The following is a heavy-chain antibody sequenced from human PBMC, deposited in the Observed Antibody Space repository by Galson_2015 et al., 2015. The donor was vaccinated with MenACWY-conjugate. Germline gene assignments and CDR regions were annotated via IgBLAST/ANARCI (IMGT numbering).Heavy chain of an antibody. Sequence: SETLSLTCAVSDVSISTNNWWTWVRQPPGRGLEWIGEIYHRGSTSFHPSLKSRVTISVGKPNNQFSLRLSSVTAADTAVYYCARAPGVADDRYYESWGQGILVAVSS. CDR2: IYHRGST. J-gene: IGHJ4*02. D-gene: IGHD6-19*01. V-gene: IGHV4-4*02. CDR3: ARAPGVADDRYYES. CDR1: DVSISTNNW.